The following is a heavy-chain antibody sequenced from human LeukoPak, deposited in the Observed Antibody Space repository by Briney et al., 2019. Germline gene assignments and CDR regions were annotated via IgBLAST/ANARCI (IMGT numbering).Heavy chain of an antibody. CDR2: ISGGSSYI. CDR3: ARYSSSDAFHI. D-gene: IGHD6-6*01. V-gene: IGHV3-21*01. CDR1: GFPFSSYS. J-gene: IGHJ3*02. Sequence: KTGGSLRLSCAASGFPFSSYSMNWVRQAPGKGLEWVSYISGGSSYIYYADSVKGRFTISRDNAKNSLYLQMNSLRAEDTAVYYCARYSSSDAFHIWGQGTMVTVSS.